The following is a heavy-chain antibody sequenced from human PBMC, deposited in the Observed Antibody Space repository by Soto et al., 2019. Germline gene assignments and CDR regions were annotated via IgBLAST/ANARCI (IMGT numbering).Heavy chain of an antibody. CDR3: ARGEFLWFGELSMRGDYYYGMDV. D-gene: IGHD3-10*01. J-gene: IGHJ6*02. CDR2: MNPNSGNT. V-gene: IGHV1-8*01. Sequence: ASVKVSCKASGYTFTSYDINWVRQATGQGLEWMGWMNPNSGNTGYAQKFQGRVTMTRNTSISTAYMELSSLRSEDTAVYYCARGEFLWFGELSMRGDYYYGMDVWGQGTTVTVSS. CDR1: GYTFTSYD.